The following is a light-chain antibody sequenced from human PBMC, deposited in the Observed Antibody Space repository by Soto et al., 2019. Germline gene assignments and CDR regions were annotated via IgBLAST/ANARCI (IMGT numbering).Light chain of an antibody. CDR3: QQSYSTPYT. CDR1: QSTSSY. Sequence: DIQMTQSPSSLSASVGDRVTITCRASQSTSSYLNWYQQKPGKAPKLLIYAASSLQSGVPSRFSGSGSGTDFTLTISSLQPEDFATYDCQQSYSTPYTFGQWTKLEIK. V-gene: IGKV1-39*01. J-gene: IGKJ2*01. CDR2: AAS.